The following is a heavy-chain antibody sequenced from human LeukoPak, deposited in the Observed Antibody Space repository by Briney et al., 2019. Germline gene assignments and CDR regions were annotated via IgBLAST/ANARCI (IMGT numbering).Heavy chain of an antibody. CDR2: INHSGST. CDR3: ARVVTIFGVVTYYYYYYMDV. J-gene: IGHJ6*03. Sequence: KPSETLSLTCAVYGGSFSGYYWSWIRQPPGKGLEWIGEINHSGSTNYNPSLKSRVTISVDTSKNQFSLKLSSVTAADTAVYYCARVVTIFGVVTYYYYYYMDVWGKGTTVTVSS. CDR1: GGSFSGYY. D-gene: IGHD3-3*01. V-gene: IGHV4-34*01.